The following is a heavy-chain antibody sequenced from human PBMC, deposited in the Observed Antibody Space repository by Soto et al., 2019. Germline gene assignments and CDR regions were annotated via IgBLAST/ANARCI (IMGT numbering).Heavy chain of an antibody. V-gene: IGHV4-30-2*01. Sequence: PSETLSLTCAVSGGSISSGGYSWSWKRPPPGKGRVGFGYIYHSGSTYYNPSLKSRVTISVDRSKNQFSLKLSSVTAADTAVYYCASNVGYSYGDYYYYGMDVWGQGTTVTVSS. D-gene: IGHD5-18*01. CDR2: IYHSGST. J-gene: IGHJ6*02. CDR3: ASNVGYSYGDYYYYGMDV. CDR1: GGSISSGGYS.